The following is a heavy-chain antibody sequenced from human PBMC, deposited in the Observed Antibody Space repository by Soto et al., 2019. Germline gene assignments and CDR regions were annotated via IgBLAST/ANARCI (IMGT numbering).Heavy chain of an antibody. J-gene: IGHJ3*02. V-gene: IGHV3-33*01. CDR3: AREADSSVHDAFDI. Sequence: VGSLRLSCAASGFTFSSYGMHWVRQAPGKGLEWVAVIWYDGSNKYYADSVKGRFTISRDNSKNTLYLQMNSLRAEDTAVYYCAREADSSVHDAFDIWGQGTMVTVSS. CDR1: GFTFSSYG. D-gene: IGHD3-22*01. CDR2: IWYDGSNK.